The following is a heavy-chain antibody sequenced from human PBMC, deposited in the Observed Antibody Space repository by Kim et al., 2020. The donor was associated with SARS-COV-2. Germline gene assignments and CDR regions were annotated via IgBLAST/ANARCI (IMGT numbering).Heavy chain of an antibody. V-gene: IGHV3-73*01. CDR2: IRGDSDNYAT. CDR3: ARTRTYSDTYWDAFDI. Sequence: GGSLRLSCAASGISFSGTTIHWVRQASGKGLEWVGRIRGDSDNYATEYASSLKGRFTISRDDSKDTAYLEMNSLKSEDTAIYYCARTRTYSDTYWDAFDIWGQGTMVTVSS. J-gene: IGHJ3*02. CDR1: GISFSGTT. D-gene: IGHD5-12*01.